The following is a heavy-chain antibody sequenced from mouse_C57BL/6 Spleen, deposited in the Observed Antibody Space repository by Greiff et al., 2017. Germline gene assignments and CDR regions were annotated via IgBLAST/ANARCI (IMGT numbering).Heavy chain of an antibody. V-gene: IGHV5-4*01. CDR3: ARGGSSYYYAMDY. CDR2: ISDGGSYT. J-gene: IGHJ4*01. D-gene: IGHD1-1*01. Sequence: EVQGVESGGGLVKPGGSLKLSCAASGFTFSSYAMSWVRQTPEKRLEWVATISDGGSYTYYPDNVKGRFTISRDNAKNNLYLQMSHLKSEDTAMYYCARGGSSYYYAMDYWGQGTSVTVSS. CDR1: GFTFSSYA.